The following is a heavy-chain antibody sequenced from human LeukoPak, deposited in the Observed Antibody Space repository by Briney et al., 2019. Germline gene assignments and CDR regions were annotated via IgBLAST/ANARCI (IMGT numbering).Heavy chain of an antibody. Sequence: PGGSLRLSCAASGFPFSSYAMNWVRQAPGKELEWVSYISSTSNTIYYYADSVKGRFSISRDNARNSVSLQMNSLRAEDTAVYYCARGTIFGEVHYWGQGTLVTVSS. CDR1: GFPFSSYA. V-gene: IGHV3-48*01. CDR2: ISSTSNTI. CDR3: ARGTIFGEVHY. D-gene: IGHD3-3*01. J-gene: IGHJ4*02.